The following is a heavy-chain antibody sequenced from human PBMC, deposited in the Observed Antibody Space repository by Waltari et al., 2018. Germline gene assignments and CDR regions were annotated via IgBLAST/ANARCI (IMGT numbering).Heavy chain of an antibody. V-gene: IGHV3-21*02. Sequence: EEQLVESGGGLVKPGGSLRLSCEAPGFSFSSYNMNWVRQAPGKGLEWVSSISSSGSYIHYADSLKGRFTISRDNAKNSLFLQMNGLRVEDTAVYFCARAGLTGTTRFDHWGQGTLVTVSS. CDR2: ISSSGSYI. D-gene: IGHD1-7*01. J-gene: IGHJ4*02. CDR3: ARAGLTGTTRFDH. CDR1: GFSFSSYN.